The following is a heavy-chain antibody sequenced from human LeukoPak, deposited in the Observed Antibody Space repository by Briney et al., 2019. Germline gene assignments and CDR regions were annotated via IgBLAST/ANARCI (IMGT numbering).Heavy chain of an antibody. J-gene: IGHJ4*02. CDR1: GGSINNYY. Sequence: SETLSLTCTVSGGSINNYYWSWIRQTAGKGLEWVGRIYTSGSTDYNPSLESRVSISIDTSKNLFSLILTSVTAADTAVYYCARESKTHDGDGYYHDYWGQGTLVTVSS. V-gene: IGHV4-4*07. D-gene: IGHD3-22*01. CDR2: IYTSGST. CDR3: ARESKTHDGDGYYHDY.